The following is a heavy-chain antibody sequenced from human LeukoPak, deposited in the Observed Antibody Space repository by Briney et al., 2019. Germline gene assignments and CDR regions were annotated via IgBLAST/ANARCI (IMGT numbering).Heavy chain of an antibody. CDR1: GYTFTSYA. J-gene: IGHJ4*02. Sequence: ASVKVSCKASGYTFTSYAMNWVRQAPGQGLEWMGWINTNTGNPTYAQGFTGRFVFSLDTSVSTAYLQISSLKAEDTAVYYCAREGGSGSYYKGGYFDYWGQGTLVTVSS. V-gene: IGHV7-4-1*02. CDR3: AREGGSGSYYKGGYFDY. CDR2: INTNTGNP. D-gene: IGHD3-10*01.